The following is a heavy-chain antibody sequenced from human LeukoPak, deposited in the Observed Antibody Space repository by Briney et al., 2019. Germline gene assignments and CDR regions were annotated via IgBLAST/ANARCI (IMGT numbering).Heavy chain of an antibody. V-gene: IGHV1-2*02. D-gene: IGHD6-19*01. CDR2: INPNSGGT. J-gene: IGHJ3*02. Sequence: ASVKVSCKASGYTFTGYYMHWVRQAPGQGLEWMGWINPNSGGTNYAQKFQGRVTMTRDTSISTAYMELSRLRSDDTAAYYCARDRGIAVAGYAFDIWGQGTMVTVSS. CDR1: GYTFTGYY. CDR3: ARDRGIAVAGYAFDI.